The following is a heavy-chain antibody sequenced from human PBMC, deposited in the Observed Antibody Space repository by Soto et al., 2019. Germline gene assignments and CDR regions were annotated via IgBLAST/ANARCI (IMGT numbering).Heavy chain of an antibody. CDR1: GYTLTELS. CDR2: FDPEDGET. D-gene: IGHD3-10*01. CDR3: ATEAQRITMVRGEVYDYYYGMDV. V-gene: IGHV1-24*01. Sequence: ASVKVSCKVSGYTLTELSMHWVRQAPGKGLEWMGGFDPEDGETIYAQKFQGRVTMTEDTSTDTAYMELSSLRSEDTAVYYCATEAQRITMVRGEVYDYYYGMDVWGQGTTVTVSS. J-gene: IGHJ6*02.